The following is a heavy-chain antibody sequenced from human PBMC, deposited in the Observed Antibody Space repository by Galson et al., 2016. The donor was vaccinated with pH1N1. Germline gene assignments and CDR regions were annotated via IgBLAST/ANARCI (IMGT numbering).Heavy chain of an antibody. CDR1: GFSLSTSGMC. Sequence: PALVKPTQTLTLTCTFSGFSLSTSGMCVSWIRQPPGKALEWLALIVWDDDKYYSPSLKTRLTISKDTSKNQVVLTMTNMDPVDTATYDCARLDYGDYSGYFEYWGQGTLVTVSS. V-gene: IGHV2-70*01. CDR3: ARLDYGDYSGYFEY. CDR2: IVWDDDK. D-gene: IGHD4-17*01. J-gene: IGHJ4*02.